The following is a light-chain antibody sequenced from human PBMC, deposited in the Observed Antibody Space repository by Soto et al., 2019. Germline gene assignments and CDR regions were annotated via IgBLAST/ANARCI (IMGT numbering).Light chain of an antibody. CDR2: GAS. J-gene: IGKJ1*01. CDR3: QHYNNWPPWT. V-gene: IGKV3-15*01. CDR1: QSVRSN. Sequence: EIVMTQSPVTLSVSPGERATLSCRASQSVRSNLAWYQQKPGQAPRLLIYGASTRATGVPARFSGSGSGTEFTLTISSLQSVDFAVYYCQHYNNWPPWTFGQGTKVEIK.